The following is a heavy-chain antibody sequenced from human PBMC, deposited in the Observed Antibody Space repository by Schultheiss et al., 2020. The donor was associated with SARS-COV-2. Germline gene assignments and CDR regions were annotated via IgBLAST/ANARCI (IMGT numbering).Heavy chain of an antibody. CDR2: MNPNSGNT. J-gene: IGHJ4*02. D-gene: IGHD3-3*01. V-gene: IGHV1-8*01. CDR1: GYTFTSYD. CDR3: ALLRVGIISTGAKVFDY. Sequence: GESLKISCKASGYTFTSYDINWVRQATGLGLEWMGWMNPNSGNTGYAQKFQGRVTMTRSTSISTAYMELSSLRSEDTAVYYCALLRVGIISTGAKVFDYWGQGTLLTVSS.